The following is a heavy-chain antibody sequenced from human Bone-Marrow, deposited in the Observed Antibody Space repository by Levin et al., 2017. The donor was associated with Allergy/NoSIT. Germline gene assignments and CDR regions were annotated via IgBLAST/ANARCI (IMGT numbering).Heavy chain of an antibody. Sequence: ASVKVSCKASGYTFTSYDINWVRQATGQGLEWMGWMNPNSGNTGYAQKFQGRVTMTRNTSISTAYMELSSLRSEDTAVYYCARGLVPAAPPGYYYDYYGMDVWGQGTTVTVSS. CDR3: ARGLVPAAPPGYYYDYYGMDV. J-gene: IGHJ6*02. D-gene: IGHD2-2*01. CDR2: MNPNSGNT. V-gene: IGHV1-8*01. CDR1: GYTFTSYD.